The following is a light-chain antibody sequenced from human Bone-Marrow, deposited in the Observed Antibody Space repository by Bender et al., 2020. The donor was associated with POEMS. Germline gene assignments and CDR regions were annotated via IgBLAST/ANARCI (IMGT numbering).Light chain of an antibody. CDR2: DVN. CDR1: SSDIGGYDY. CDR3: NSYTSSSSWL. V-gene: IGLV2-11*01. Sequence: QSALTQSRSVSGSPGQSVTISCTGTSSDIGGYDYVSWYQQHPGKAPKVIIFDVNKRPSGGPDRFSGSKSGNTASLTISGLQTEDEAHYYCNSYTSSSSWLFGGGTKVTVL. J-gene: IGLJ3*02.